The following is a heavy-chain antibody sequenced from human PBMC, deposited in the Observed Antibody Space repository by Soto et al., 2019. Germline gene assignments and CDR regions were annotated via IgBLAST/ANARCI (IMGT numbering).Heavy chain of an antibody. CDR2: IKSQSDGGTT. V-gene: IGHV3-15*01. Sequence: KSGGSLRLSCAASGFTFSNVWMTWVRQAPGKGLEWVGRIKSQSDGGTTDYAAPVKGRFTISRDDSENTLSLQMNGLKSEDTAVYYCATYSSSSLGAFDVWGQGTLVTVSS. D-gene: IGHD6-6*01. CDR1: GFTFSNVW. CDR3: ATYSSSSLGAFDV. J-gene: IGHJ3*01.